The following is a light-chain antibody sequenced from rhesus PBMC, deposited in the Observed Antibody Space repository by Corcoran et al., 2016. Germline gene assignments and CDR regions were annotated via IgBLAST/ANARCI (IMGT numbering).Light chain of an antibody. J-gene: IGKJ1*01. CDR2: RAS. V-gene: IGKV1-69*01. CDR3: QQHDNSPWT. CDR1: QGISNW. Sequence: DIQMTQSPSSLSASVGDRVTITCRASQGISNWLAWYQQKPGKAPKLLIYRASNLETGVPSRFSGSGSGTDFTLTISRLQPEDIATDYCQQHDNSPWTFGQGTKVEIK.